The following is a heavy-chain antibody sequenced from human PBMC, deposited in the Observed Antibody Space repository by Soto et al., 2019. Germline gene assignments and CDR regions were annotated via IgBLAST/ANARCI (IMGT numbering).Heavy chain of an antibody. V-gene: IGHV4-31*03. J-gene: IGHJ3*02. CDR3: ARFPALNGAFDI. CDR1: GGSISSGGYY. Sequence: SETLSLTCTVSGGSISSGGYYWSWIRQHPGKGLEWIGYIYYSGSTYYNPSLKSRVTISVDTSKNQFSLKLSSVTAADTAVYYCARFPALNGAFDIWGQGTMVTVSS. D-gene: IGHD1-1*01. CDR2: IYYSGST.